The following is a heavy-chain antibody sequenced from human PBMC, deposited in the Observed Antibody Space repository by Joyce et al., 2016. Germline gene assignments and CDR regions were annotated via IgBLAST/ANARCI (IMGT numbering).Heavy chain of an antibody. D-gene: IGHD2-21*01. CDR3: ARGSSLFLGWDV. CDR1: GFNFSDYC. CDR2: IKEEGSEN. J-gene: IGHJ6*02. Sequence: EMQLVESGGGLVQPGGSLRLSCAASGFNFSDYCLGWVRQAPGKGLEWVANIKEEGSENYYVDSGKGRITISRDNAKMSLYLEMNPLRAEDTAIYYCARGSSLFLGWDVWGQGTTVTVSS. V-gene: IGHV3-7*01.